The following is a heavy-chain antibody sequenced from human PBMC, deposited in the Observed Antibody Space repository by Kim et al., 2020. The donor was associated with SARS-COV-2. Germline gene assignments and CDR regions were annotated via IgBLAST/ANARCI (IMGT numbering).Heavy chain of an antibody. CDR2: IKQDGSEK. Sequence: GGSLRLSCAASGFTFSSYWMSWVRQAPGKGLEWVANIKQDGSEKYYVDSVKGRFTISRDNAKNSLYLQMNSLRAEDTAVYYCARGPILEWLAHYYYYGMDVWGQGTTVTVSS. CDR1: GFTFSSYW. V-gene: IGHV3-7*03. D-gene: IGHD3-3*01. J-gene: IGHJ6*02. CDR3: ARGPILEWLAHYYYYGMDV.